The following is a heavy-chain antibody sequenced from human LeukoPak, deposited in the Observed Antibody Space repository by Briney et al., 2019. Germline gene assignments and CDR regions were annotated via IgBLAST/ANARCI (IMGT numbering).Heavy chain of an antibody. Sequence: VASVKVSYKASGYTFSNYDIIWVRQATGQGLEWMGWMNPNSGNTGYTQNFQGRVTMTRNTSISTAYMDLSSLRSEDTAVYYCARGVKGQQLGYWGQGTLVTVSS. V-gene: IGHV1-8*01. J-gene: IGHJ4*02. CDR1: GYTFSNYD. CDR2: MNPNSGNT. D-gene: IGHD6-13*01. CDR3: ARGVKGQQLGY.